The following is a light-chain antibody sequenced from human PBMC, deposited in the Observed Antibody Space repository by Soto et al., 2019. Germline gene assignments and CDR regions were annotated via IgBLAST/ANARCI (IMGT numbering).Light chain of an antibody. CDR3: QQYGTSPLT. V-gene: IGKV3-20*01. J-gene: IGKJ1*01. CDR2: GAS. Sequence: EIVLTQSPGTLSLSPGERATLSCRASQSINSNYLAWYQLKPGQAPRLLIYGASIRATAIPDRFSGSVSGTDFTLTISRLDPEDFAVYFCQQYGTSPLTFGQGTKVEIK. CDR1: QSINSNY.